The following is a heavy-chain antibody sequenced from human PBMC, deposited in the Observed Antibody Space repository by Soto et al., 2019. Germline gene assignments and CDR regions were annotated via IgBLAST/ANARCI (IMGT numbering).Heavy chain of an antibody. CDR2: IYYSGST. J-gene: IGHJ6*02. Sequence: LSLTCTVSGGSISSGDYCWSWIRQPPGKGLEWIGYIYYSGSTYYNPSLKSRVTISVDTSKNQFSLKLSSVTAADTAVYYCARSLGDYYYGMDVWGQGTTVTVSS. V-gene: IGHV4-30-4*01. D-gene: IGHD7-27*01. CDR1: GGSISSGDYC. CDR3: ARSLGDYYYGMDV.